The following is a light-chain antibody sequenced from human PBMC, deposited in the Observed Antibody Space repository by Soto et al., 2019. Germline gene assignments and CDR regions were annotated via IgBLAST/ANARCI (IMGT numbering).Light chain of an antibody. CDR3: QQSYSTPPWT. Sequence: ASVGDRVTITCRASQSISSYLNWYQQKPGKAPKLLIYAASSLQSGVPSRFSGSGSGTDFTLTISSLQPEDFATYYCQQSYSTPPWTVGQGTKVDIK. CDR1: QSISSY. V-gene: IGKV1-39*01. CDR2: AAS. J-gene: IGKJ1*01.